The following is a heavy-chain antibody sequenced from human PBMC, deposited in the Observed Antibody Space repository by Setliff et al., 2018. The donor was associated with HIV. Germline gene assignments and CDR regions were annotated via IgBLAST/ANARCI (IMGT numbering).Heavy chain of an antibody. CDR3: ARRRSSGWYHYFDY. Sequence: NLSETLSLTCAVSGYSISSGFYWSWMRQPPGKGLEWIGSIYQSGNTNYNPSLESRLTISVDTAKNQFSLKLTSVTAADMGVYYCARRRSSGWYHYFDYWGQGTLVTVSS. CDR2: IYQSGNT. CDR1: GYSISSGFY. J-gene: IGHJ4*02. D-gene: IGHD6-19*01. V-gene: IGHV4-38-2*01.